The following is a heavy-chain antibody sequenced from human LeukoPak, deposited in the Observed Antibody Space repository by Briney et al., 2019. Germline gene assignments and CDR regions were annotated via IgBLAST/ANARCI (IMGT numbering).Heavy chain of an antibody. J-gene: IGHJ4*02. CDR2: ISDDGRNK. Sequence: GGSLSLSFAASGFRFISYGMHWVRPAPGKGLEWVGVISDDGRNKNYAASVRGRFTISRDNSKDTLYLQMNSLRDEDTAVYYCAKRPSDYGDYVTYFDYWGQGTLVTVSS. D-gene: IGHD4-17*01. CDR1: GFRFISYG. CDR3: AKRPSDYGDYVTYFDY. V-gene: IGHV3-30*18.